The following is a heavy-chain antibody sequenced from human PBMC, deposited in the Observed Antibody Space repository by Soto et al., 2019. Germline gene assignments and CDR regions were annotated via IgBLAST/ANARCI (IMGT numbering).Heavy chain of an antibody. Sequence: QVHLVQSGAEVKKPGASVNVSCKTSGYTFTRNGISWVRQAPGQGLEWMGWISPNSGNLKFAQKLQGRVIMTTDTSTSTAYRAPSSLRTYDTDVYYCVNDRDSNSCPARHVWGPGTTLSVSS. D-gene: IGHD4-4*01. CDR3: VNDRDSNSCPARHV. V-gene: IGHV1-18*01. CDR1: GYTFTRNG. CDR2: ISPNSGNL. J-gene: IGHJ6*02.